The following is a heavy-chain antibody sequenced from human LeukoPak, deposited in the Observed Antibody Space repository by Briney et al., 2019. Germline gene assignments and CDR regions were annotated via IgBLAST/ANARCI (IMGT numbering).Heavy chain of an antibody. CDR3: ARGVYGSVKGGLDY. J-gene: IGHJ4*02. Sequence: RPQTLSLTCTVSGGSISSGGYYWSGIRQHPGKGLEWIGYIYYSGSTYYNPSLKSRVTISVDTSKNQFSLKLSSVTAADTAVYYCARGVYGSVKGGLDYWGQGTVVTVSS. V-gene: IGHV4-31*03. CDR1: GGSISSGGYY. D-gene: IGHD3-10*01. CDR2: IYYSGST.